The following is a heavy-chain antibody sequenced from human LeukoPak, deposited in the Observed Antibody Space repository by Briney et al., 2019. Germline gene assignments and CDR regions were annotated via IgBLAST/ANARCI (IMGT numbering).Heavy chain of an antibody. CDR1: GFTFSSYS. V-gene: IGHV3-21*01. J-gene: IGHJ6*02. CDR3: ARDREEKADFYYYYGMDV. Sequence: GGSLRLSCAASGFTFSSYSMNWVRQAPGKGLEWVPSISSSSSYIYYADSVKGRFTISRDNAKNSLYLQMNSLRAEDTAVYYCARDREEKADFYYYYGMDVWGQGTTVTVSS. CDR2: ISSSSSYI. D-gene: IGHD5-24*01.